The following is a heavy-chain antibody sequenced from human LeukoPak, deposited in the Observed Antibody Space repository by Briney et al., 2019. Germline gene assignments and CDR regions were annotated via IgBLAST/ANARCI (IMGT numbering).Heavy chain of an antibody. CDR3: AREGIAAAGTNYYYYYMDV. D-gene: IGHD6-13*01. Sequence: ASETLSLTCTVSGGSISSSSYYWGWIRQPPGKGLEWIGSIYYSGSTYYNPSLKSRVTISVDTSKNQFSLKLSSVTAADTAVYYCAREGIAAAGTNYYYYYMDVWGKGTTVTVSS. V-gene: IGHV4-39*07. CDR1: GGSISSSSYY. J-gene: IGHJ6*03. CDR2: IYYSGST.